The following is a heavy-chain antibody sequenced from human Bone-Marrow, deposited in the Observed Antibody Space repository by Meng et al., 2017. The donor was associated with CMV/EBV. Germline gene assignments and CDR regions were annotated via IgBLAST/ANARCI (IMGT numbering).Heavy chain of an antibody. Sequence: ASVKVSCKASGYMFSHFGIAWVRQDPGQGLEWIGWTSAYNTDTNYAPVLRGRVTVTADTSTNTGYMELRNLRSDDTAVYYCARDGNWIRDYWGQGTLVTVSS. CDR2: TSAYNTDT. V-gene: IGHV1-18*01. CDR1: GYMFSHFG. CDR3: ARDGNWIRDY. D-gene: IGHD1-1*01. J-gene: IGHJ4*02.